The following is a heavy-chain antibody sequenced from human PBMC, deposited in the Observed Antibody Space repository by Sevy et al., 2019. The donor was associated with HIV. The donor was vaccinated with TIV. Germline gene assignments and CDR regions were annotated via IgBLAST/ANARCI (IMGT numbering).Heavy chain of an antibody. CDR1: GYSCTSHW. D-gene: IGHD1-26*01. Sequence: GESLKISCKGSGYSCTSHWIGWVRQMPGKGLEWMGIIYPGDSDIRYSPSFQGQVTISADKSISTAYLQWSSLKASDTSMYYCARQEGEWEPGLPKRSALNDAFDIWGQGTMVTVSS. CDR3: ARQEGEWEPGLPKRSALNDAFDI. CDR2: IYPGDSDI. J-gene: IGHJ3*02. V-gene: IGHV5-51*01.